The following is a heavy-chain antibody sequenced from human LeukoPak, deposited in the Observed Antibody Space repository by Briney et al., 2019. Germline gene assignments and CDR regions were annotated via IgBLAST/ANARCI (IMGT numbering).Heavy chain of an antibody. J-gene: IGHJ4*02. V-gene: IGHV3-30*18. CDR1: GFTLSSYA. D-gene: IGHD2-2*01. Sequence: GGSLRLSCEASGFTLSSYAMSWVRQAPGKGLEWVAVISYDGRNIHYPDSVKGRFTISRDISTDTLWLQMDSLRTEDTAVYYCAKGPLRGTAAAIDCWGQGTLVTVSS. CDR3: AKGPLRGTAAAIDC. CDR2: ISYDGRNI.